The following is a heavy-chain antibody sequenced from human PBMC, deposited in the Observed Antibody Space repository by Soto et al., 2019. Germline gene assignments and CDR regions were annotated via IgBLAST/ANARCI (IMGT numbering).Heavy chain of an antibody. D-gene: IGHD6-13*01. Sequence: SETLSLTCTVSGGSISSSSYYWGWIRQPPGKGLEWIGSIYYSGSTYYNPSLKSRVTISVDTSKNQFSLKLSSVTAADTAVYYWARLKIAAAGYWGQGTRVTVSS. J-gene: IGHJ4*02. CDR3: ARLKIAAAGY. CDR1: GGSISSSSYY. V-gene: IGHV4-39*01. CDR2: IYYSGST.